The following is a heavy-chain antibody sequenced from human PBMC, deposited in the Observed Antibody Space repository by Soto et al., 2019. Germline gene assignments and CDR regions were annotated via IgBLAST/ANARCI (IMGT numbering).Heavy chain of an antibody. CDR1: GGSFSGYY. CDR2: INDRGSI. CDR3: ARESHDILTGPPWVWYFDL. J-gene: IGHJ2*01. D-gene: IGHD3-9*01. Sequence: QVQLQQWGAGPLRPLETLSLTCGVSGGSFSGYYWAWIRQSPGKGLEWIGEINDRGSINYNPSLKRRVSISVHTSKNHYSLNLRSVTAAHTAVYYCARESHDILTGPPWVWYFDLWGRGTLVTVSS. V-gene: IGHV4-34*01.